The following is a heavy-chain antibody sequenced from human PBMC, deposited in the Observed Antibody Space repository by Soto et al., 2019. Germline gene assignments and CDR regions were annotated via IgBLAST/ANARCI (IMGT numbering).Heavy chain of an antibody. V-gene: IGHV3-73*01. CDR1: GFTCSGSA. D-gene: IGHD4-17*01. Sequence: EVQLVESGGGLVQPGGSLKLSCAASGFTCSGSAMHWVRQASGKGLEWVGRIRSKANSYATAYAASVKGRFTISRDDSKNTAYLQMNSLKTEDTAVYYCTRHSAYDYGDPYYYYYYMDVWGKGTTVTVSS. J-gene: IGHJ6*03. CDR3: TRHSAYDYGDPYYYYYYMDV. CDR2: IRSKANSYAT.